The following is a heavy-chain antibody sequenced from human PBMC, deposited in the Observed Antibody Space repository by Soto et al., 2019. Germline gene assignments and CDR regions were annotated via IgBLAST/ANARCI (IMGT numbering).Heavy chain of an antibody. CDR1: GFTFSSYA. CDR2: ISVSGGST. V-gene: IGHV3-23*01. Sequence: EVQLLESGGGLVQPGGSLRLSCAASGFTFSSYAMNWVRQAPGKGLEWVSVISVSGGSTYYADSVKGRFTISRDNSKNTLYLQMNSLRAEDTAVYYCARRSSGWYFDSWGQGTLVTVSS. J-gene: IGHJ4*02. D-gene: IGHD6-19*01. CDR3: ARRSSGWYFDS.